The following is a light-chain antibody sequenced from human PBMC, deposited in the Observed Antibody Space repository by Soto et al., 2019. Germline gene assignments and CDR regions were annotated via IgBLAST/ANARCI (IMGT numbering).Light chain of an antibody. CDR3: QRRSNCPPT. J-gene: IGKJ5*01. CDR2: DAS. Sequence: EIVLTQSPATLSLSPGERATLSCRASQSVSSYLAWYQQKPGKAPRLLIYDASNRATGIPTRFSGSGSGTDFILIISRLEPEDFAVYYCQRRSNCPPTFGQGTRLEIK. CDR1: QSVSSY. V-gene: IGKV3-11*01.